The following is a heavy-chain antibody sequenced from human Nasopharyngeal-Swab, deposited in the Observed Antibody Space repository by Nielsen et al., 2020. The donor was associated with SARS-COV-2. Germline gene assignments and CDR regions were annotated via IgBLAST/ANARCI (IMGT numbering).Heavy chain of an antibody. J-gene: IGHJ6*03. Sequence: GESLKISCAASGFTFDDYAMHWVRQAPGKGLEWVSLISGGGGSTYYADSVKGRFTISRDNSKNSLYLQMNSLRTEDTALYYCAKDRAESLGIPEERYYYYYMDVWGKGTTVTVSS. CDR2: ISGGGGST. D-gene: IGHD1-14*01. CDR3: AKDRAESLGIPEERYYYYYMDV. V-gene: IGHV3-43*02. CDR1: GFTFDDYA.